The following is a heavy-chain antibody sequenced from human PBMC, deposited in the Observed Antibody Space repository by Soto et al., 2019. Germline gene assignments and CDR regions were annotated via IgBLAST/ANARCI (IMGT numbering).Heavy chain of an antibody. CDR1: GGTFSSYA. D-gene: IGHD3-10*01. J-gene: IGHJ6*02. V-gene: IGHV1-69*01. CDR3: ARTLAMVRGVTPPYYYYGMDV. Sequence: QVQLVQSGAEGKKPGSSVKVSCKASGGTFSSYAISWVRQAPGQGLEWMGGIIPIFGTANYAQKFQGRVTITADESTSTAYMELSSLRSEDTAVYYCARTLAMVRGVTPPYYYYGMDVWGQGTTVTVSS. CDR2: IIPIFGTA.